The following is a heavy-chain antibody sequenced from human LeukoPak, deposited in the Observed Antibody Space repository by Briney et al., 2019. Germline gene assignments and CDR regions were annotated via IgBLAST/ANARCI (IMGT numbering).Heavy chain of an antibody. CDR3: ARSPYSESYYGDAFDI. Sequence: GSLRLSCAASGFTFSSYAMSWVRQAPGKGLEWVSAISGSGGSTYYADSVKGRFTISRDNAKNSLYLQMNSLRAEDTAVYYCARSPYSESYYGDAFDIWGQGTVVTVSS. D-gene: IGHD1-26*01. J-gene: IGHJ3*02. CDR2: ISGSGGST. CDR1: GFTFSSYA. V-gene: IGHV3-23*01.